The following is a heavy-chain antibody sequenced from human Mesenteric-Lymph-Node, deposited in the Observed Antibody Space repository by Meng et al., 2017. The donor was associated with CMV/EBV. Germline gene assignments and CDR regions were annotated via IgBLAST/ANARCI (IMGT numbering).Heavy chain of an antibody. J-gene: IGHJ4*02. CDR2: ISSSSSYI. V-gene: IGHV3-21*04. CDR3: AKDGDFWSGYFLDY. Sequence: GESLKISCAASGFTFSSYGMHWVRQAPGKGLEWVSSISSSSSYIYYADSVKGRFTISRDNAKNSLYLQMNSLRGEDTALYYCAKDGDFWSGYFLDYWGQGTLVTVSS. D-gene: IGHD3-3*01. CDR1: GFTFSSYG.